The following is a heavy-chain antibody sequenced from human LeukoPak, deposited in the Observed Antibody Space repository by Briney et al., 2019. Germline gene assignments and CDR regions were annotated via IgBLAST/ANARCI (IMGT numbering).Heavy chain of an antibody. D-gene: IGHD3-10*01. V-gene: IGHV3-7*01. CDR2: IKLDGSEK. CDR3: ARDSAITMVRGVILDY. J-gene: IGHJ4*02. CDR1: GFTFSDYY. Sequence: PGGSLRLSCAASGFTFSDYYMSWIRQAPGQGLEWVANIKLDGSEKYYVDSVKVRFTISRDNAKNSLYLQMNSLRAEGTAVYYCARDSAITMVRGVILDYWGQGTLVTVSS.